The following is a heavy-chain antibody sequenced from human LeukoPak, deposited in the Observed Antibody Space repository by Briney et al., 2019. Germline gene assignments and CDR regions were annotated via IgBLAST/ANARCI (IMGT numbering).Heavy chain of an antibody. Sequence: RGGSLRLSCTASGLTFSTSGFNWVRQAPGKGLEWVASIGPTGSDRYHADSIKGRFTISRDNANNFLYLQMNNLRAEDTAVYYCATETNGRHYDYWGQGTLLTVSS. J-gene: IGHJ4*02. V-gene: IGHV3-21*06. CDR1: GLTFSTSG. CDR3: ATETNGRHYDY. D-gene: IGHD1-14*01. CDR2: IGPTGSDR.